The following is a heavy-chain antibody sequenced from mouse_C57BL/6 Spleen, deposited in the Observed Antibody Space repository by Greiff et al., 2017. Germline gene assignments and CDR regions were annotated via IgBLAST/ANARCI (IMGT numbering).Heavy chain of an antibody. V-gene: IGHV1-76*01. CDR2: IYPGSGNT. Sequence: QVQLQQSGAELVRPGASVKLSCKASGYTFTDYYINWVKQRPGQGLEWIARIYPGSGNTYYNEKFKGKATLTAEKSSSTAYMQLSSLTSEDSAVYFCARNGDGFDVWGTGTTVTVSS. CDR1: GYTFTDYY. CDR3: ARNGDGFDV. J-gene: IGHJ1*03. D-gene: IGHD2-3*01.